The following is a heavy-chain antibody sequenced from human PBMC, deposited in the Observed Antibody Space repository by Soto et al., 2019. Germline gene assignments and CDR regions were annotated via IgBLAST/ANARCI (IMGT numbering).Heavy chain of an antibody. Sequence: SSETLSLTCTVSGCSISSGDYYWAWIRQPPGKGLEWIGSMLYSGLTYYNPSLKRRVTLSVDTSKNQYSVRLNSVTAAETAVYYCAPLSVSLSGPYGIHVWGQGTTVTVSS. D-gene: IGHD2-15*01. CDR2: MLYSGLT. CDR1: GCSISSGDYY. V-gene: IGHV4-39*01. CDR3: APLSVSLSGPYGIHV. J-gene: IGHJ6*02.